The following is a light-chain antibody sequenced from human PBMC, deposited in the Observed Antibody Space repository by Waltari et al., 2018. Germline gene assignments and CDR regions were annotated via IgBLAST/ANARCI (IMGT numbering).Light chain of an antibody. V-gene: IGKV1-39*01. CDR2: AAS. Sequence: DIQMTQSPSSLSAFVGDRVTITYRASQSITNYLNWYQEKPGKAPKLLIYAASGLQGGVPSRFSGSGSGTDFTLTISSLQAEDFATYYCQQSYSTPYTFGQGTKLEIK. CDR3: QQSYSTPYT. J-gene: IGKJ2*01. CDR1: QSITNY.